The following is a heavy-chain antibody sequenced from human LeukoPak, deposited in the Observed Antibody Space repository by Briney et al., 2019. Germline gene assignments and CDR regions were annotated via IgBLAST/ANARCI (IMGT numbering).Heavy chain of an antibody. CDR3: APRLIDSSGWSGDDY. D-gene: IGHD6-19*01. V-gene: IGHV4-34*01. Sequence: KPSETLSLTCAVYGGSFSGYYWSWIRQPPGKGLEWIGEINHSGSTNYNPSLKSRVTISVDTSKNQFSLKLSSVTAADTAVYYCAPRLIDSSGWSGDDYWGQGTLVTVSS. CDR2: INHSGST. CDR1: GGSFSGYY. J-gene: IGHJ4*02.